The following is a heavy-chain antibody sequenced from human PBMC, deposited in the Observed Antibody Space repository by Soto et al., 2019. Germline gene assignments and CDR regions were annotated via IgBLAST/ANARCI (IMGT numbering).Heavy chain of an antibody. CDR2: INHSGNT. CDR3: ARAKRVFDY. CDR1: GGSFSTYY. J-gene: IGHJ4*02. V-gene: IGHV4-34*01. Sequence: SETLSLTCAVYGGSFSTYYWNWIRQPPGKGLEWIGEINHSGNTHYNPSLKSRVTISLDTSKNQFSLKLSSVTAADTAVYYCARAKRVFDYWGQGTLVTVSS.